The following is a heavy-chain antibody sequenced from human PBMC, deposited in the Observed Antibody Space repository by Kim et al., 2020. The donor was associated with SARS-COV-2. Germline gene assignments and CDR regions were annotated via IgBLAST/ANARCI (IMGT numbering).Heavy chain of an antibody. D-gene: IGHD3-22*01. Sequence: GGSLRLSCEASGFSVSSSSMSWVRQAPGKGLEWVSYLYSRGIAHYPDSVKGRFTISRDNSKNTLSLQMDSLRIEDTAVYYCARGAYYDNSGRRSWHFDLWGRGTLVTVSS. J-gene: IGHJ2*01. CDR1: GFSVSSSS. V-gene: IGHV3-66*01. CDR3: ARGAYYDNSGRRSWHFDL. CDR2: LYSRGIA.